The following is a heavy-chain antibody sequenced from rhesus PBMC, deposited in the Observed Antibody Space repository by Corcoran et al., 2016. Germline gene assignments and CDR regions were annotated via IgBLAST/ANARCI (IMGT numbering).Heavy chain of an antibody. D-gene: IGHD3-28*01. CDR2: IRGSMGTT. CDR1: GGSISSSNW. CDR3: ARSGGYYTEGYYFDY. J-gene: IGHJ4*01. Sequence: QVQLQESGPGLVKPSETLSLTCAVSGGSISSSNWWSWIRQPPGKGLEWIGYIRGSMGTTDNNPTLKSRVTISKDTSKNQVSLKLSSVTAADTAVYYCARSGGYYTEGYYFDYGGQGVLVTVSS. V-gene: IGHV4-65*02.